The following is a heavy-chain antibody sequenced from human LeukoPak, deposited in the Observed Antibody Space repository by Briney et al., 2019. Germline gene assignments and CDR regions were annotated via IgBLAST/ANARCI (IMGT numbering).Heavy chain of an antibody. V-gene: IGHV3-74*01. CDR2: IKTDGRTT. J-gene: IGHJ1*01. CDR3: TTGPSYGYEW. D-gene: IGHD3-16*01. Sequence: GGSLRLSCAASGMTFSDHWMHWVRQVPGEGLGWVSLIKTDGRTTIYADSVKGRFTISRDNGKSTLYLQMNSLRAEDTAIYYCTTGPSYGYEWWGQGTVVTVSS. CDR1: GMTFSDHW.